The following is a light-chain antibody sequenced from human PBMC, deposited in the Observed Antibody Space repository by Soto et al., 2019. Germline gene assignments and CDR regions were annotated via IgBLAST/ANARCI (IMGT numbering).Light chain of an antibody. J-gene: IGKJ1*01. CDR3: QQYNNWPRT. CDR1: QSVSSN. CDR2: ASS. V-gene: IGKV3-15*01. Sequence: EVVMTQSPATLSVSPGERATLSCRASQSVSSNLAWYQQKSGQAPRLLMYASSTRATGIPARFSVTGSGTEFTLTISGLQSEDFAIYYCQQYNNWPRTFGQGTKVEMK.